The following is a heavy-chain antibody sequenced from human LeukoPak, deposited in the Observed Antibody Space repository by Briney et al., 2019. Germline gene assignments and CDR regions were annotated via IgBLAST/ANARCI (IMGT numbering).Heavy chain of an antibody. CDR1: GYTFTSYA. CDR3: ATPRGGSKDYYFDH. CDR2: INAGKGNT. Sequence: ASQKVSCKASGYTFTSYAMHSVRQATGQRLEWMGWINAGKGNTKYSQKFQGRVTITRDTSASTAYMELSSLRSEDTAVYYCATPRGGSKDYYFDHWGQGTLVTVSS. V-gene: IGHV1-3*01. D-gene: IGHD3-16*01. J-gene: IGHJ4*02.